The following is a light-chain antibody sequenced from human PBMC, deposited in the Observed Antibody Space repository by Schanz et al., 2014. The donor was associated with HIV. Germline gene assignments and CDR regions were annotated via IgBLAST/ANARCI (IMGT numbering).Light chain of an antibody. CDR2: NVS. Sequence: QSVLTQPASVSGSPEQSIAISCTGTSSDVGGYNYLSWYRQHRGKAPKLMISNVSSRPSGVSDRFSGSKSGNTASLTISGLRAEDEADYYCSSYTSNRTLVFGGGTKLTVL. V-gene: IGLV2-14*03. CDR1: SSDVGGYNY. J-gene: IGLJ2*01. CDR3: SSYTSNRTLV.